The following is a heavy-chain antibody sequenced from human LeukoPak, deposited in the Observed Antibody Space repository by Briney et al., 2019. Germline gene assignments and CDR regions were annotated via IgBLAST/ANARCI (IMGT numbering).Heavy chain of an antibody. CDR3: ASKYCSSTSCLLDY. Sequence: SETLSLTGAVSGGSISSGGYSWSWIRQPPGKGLEWIGYIYHSGSTYYNPSLKSRVTISVDRSKNQFSLKLSSVTAADTAVYYCASKYCSSTSCLLDYWGQGTLVTVSS. CDR1: GGSISSGGYS. D-gene: IGHD2-2*01. J-gene: IGHJ4*02. CDR2: IYHSGST. V-gene: IGHV4-30-2*01.